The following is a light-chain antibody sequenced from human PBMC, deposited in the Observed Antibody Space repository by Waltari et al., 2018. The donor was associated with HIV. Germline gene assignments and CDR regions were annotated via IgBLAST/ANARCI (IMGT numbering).Light chain of an antibody. CDR3: QVWDSSSVVV. CDR2: YDS. V-gene: IGLV3-21*01. Sequence: SYVLTQPPSVSVAPGKTARITCGGNNIGNKNVHWYQQKPGQAPVLDIYYDSDRPSGIPERFSGSNSGNTATLTISRVEAGDEADYHCQVWDSSSVVVFGGGTKLTVL. J-gene: IGLJ2*01. CDR1: NIGNKN.